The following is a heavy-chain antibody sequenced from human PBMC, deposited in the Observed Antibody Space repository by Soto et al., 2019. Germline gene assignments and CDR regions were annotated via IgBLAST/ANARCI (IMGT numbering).Heavy chain of an antibody. V-gene: IGHV4-30-4*01. D-gene: IGHD3-22*01. CDR1: GGSISSGDYY. J-gene: IGHJ4*02. CDR3: ARELASSGYYPFDY. CDR2: IYYSGST. Sequence: SETLSLTCTVSGGSISSGDYYWSWIRQPPGKGLEWIGYIYYSGSTYYNPSLKSRVTISVDTSKNQFSLKLSSVTAADTAVYYCARELASSGYYPFDYWGQGTLVTVSS.